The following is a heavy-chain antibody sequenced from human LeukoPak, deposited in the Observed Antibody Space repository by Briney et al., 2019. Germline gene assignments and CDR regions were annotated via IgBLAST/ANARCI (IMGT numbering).Heavy chain of an antibody. CDR3: ARGPRITIFGVVIPHPMDV. CDR2: INHSGST. Sequence: SETLSLTCAVYGGSFSGYYWSWIRQPPGKGLEWIGEINHSGSTNYNPSLKSRVTISVDTSKNQYSLKLSSVTADDTAVYYCARGPRITIFGVVIPHPMDVWGKGTTVTVSS. D-gene: IGHD3-3*01. CDR1: GGSFSGYY. J-gene: IGHJ6*03. V-gene: IGHV4-34*01.